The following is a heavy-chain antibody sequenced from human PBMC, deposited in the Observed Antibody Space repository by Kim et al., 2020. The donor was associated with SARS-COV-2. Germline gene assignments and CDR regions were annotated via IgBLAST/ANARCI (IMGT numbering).Heavy chain of an antibody. D-gene: IGHD3-22*01. CDR3: ARKTRARSGDYFNYFYY. J-gene: IGHJ4*02. CDR2: INHSGST. Sequence: SETLSLTCAVYGGSFSGYYWRWIRQPPGKGLEWIVEINHSGSTNYNPSLKSRVTISVDTSKNQFSLKLSSVTAADTAVYYCARKTRARSGDYFNYFYYWGQGTLVTVSS. CDR1: GGSFSGYY. V-gene: IGHV4-34*01.